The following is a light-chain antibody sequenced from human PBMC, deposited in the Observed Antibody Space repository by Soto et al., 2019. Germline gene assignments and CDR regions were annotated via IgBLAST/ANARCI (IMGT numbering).Light chain of an antibody. Sequence: QSALTQPASVSGSPGQSITISCTGTSSDVGGYNYVSWYQQHPDKAPKLMIYDVSNRPSGVSSRFSGSKSGNTASLTISGLQAEDEADYYCSSYTGSSTLLFGTGTKLTVL. V-gene: IGLV2-14*03. CDR2: DVS. J-gene: IGLJ1*01. CDR3: SSYTGSSTLL. CDR1: SSDVGGYNY.